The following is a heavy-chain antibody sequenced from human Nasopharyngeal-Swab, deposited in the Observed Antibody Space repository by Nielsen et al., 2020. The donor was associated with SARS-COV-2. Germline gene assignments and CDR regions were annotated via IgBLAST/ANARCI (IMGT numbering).Heavy chain of an antibody. CDR2: ISAYNGNT. D-gene: IGHD2-2*01. J-gene: IGHJ6*03. CDR3: ARDRIVVVPAAFSYYYMDV. Sequence: ASVKVSCKASGYTFTSYGISWVRQAPGQGLEWMGWISAYNGNTNYAQKLQGRVTMTTDTSTSTAYMELRSLRSDDTAVYYCARDRIVVVPAAFSYYYMDVWGKGTTVTVSS. V-gene: IGHV1-18*01. CDR1: GYTFTSYG.